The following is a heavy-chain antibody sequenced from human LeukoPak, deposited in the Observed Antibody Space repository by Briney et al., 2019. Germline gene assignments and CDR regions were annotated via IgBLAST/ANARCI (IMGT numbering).Heavy chain of an antibody. CDR1: GLTFSNYE. Sequence: GSLRLSCADSGLTFSNYEMNWVRQAPGKGLEWISYINLSGRTTYYADSVKGRFTISRDNAKNSLYLQMDSLRADDTAVYYCVREAGSGWFKRFFDYWGQGTLVTVSS. V-gene: IGHV3-48*03. J-gene: IGHJ4*02. D-gene: IGHD6-19*01. CDR2: INLSGRTT. CDR3: VREAGSGWFKRFFDY.